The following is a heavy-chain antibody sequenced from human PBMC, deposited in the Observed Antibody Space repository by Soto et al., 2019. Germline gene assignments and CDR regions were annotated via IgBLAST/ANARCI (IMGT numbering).Heavy chain of an antibody. Sequence: PSETLSLTCTVSGGSISSSSYYWGWIRQPPGKGLEWIGSIYYSGSTYYNPSLKSRVTISVDTSKNQFSLKLSSVTAADTAVYYCARQELKDWSSHTRVWYFDLWGQGTMVTVSS. J-gene: IGHJ3*01. D-gene: IGHD3-9*01. CDR1: GGSISSSSYY. V-gene: IGHV4-39*01. CDR3: ARQELKDWSSHTRVWYFDL. CDR2: IYYSGST.